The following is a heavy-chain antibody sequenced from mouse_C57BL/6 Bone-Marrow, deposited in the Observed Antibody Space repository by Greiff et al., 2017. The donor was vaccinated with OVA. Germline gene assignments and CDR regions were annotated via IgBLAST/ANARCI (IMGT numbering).Heavy chain of an antibody. CDR3: ARGGTTVVADWYFDV. J-gene: IGHJ1*03. Sequence: EVQLQQSGPVLVKPGASVKMSCKASGYTFTDYYMNWVKQSHGKSLEWIGVINPYNGGTSYNQKFKGKATLTADKSSSTAYMQLSSLTSEDSAVYFCARGGTTVVADWYFDVWGTGTTVTVSS. CDR1: GYTFTDYY. V-gene: IGHV1-19*01. CDR2: INPYNGGT. D-gene: IGHD1-1*01.